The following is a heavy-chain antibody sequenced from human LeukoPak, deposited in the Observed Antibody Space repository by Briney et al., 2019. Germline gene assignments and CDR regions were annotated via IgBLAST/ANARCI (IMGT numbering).Heavy chain of an antibody. J-gene: IGHJ4*02. CDR2: INHSGST. CDR3: ARGGNTAMAYDY. Sequence: SETLSLTCAVYGGSFCGYYWSWIRQPPGKGLEWIGEINHSGSTNYNPSLKSRVTISVDTSKNQFSLKLSSVTAADTAVYYCARGGNTAMAYDYWGQGTLVTVSS. D-gene: IGHD5-18*01. CDR1: GGSFCGYY. V-gene: IGHV4-34*01.